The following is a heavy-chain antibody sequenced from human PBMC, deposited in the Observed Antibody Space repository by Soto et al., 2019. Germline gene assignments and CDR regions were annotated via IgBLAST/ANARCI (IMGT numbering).Heavy chain of an antibody. CDR3: AQSKWELLRAFEV. D-gene: IGHD1-26*01. CDR1: GFSLTRSEVG. J-gene: IGHJ3*01. V-gene: IGHV2-5*02. Sequence: QITLKESGPTLVKPTQTLTLTCTFAGFSLTRSEVGVGWIRQPPGKALEWLALIYGDDEKLYSPSLKTRLTITRHTSENQVVLTVTNMDPVDTATYYCAQSKWELLRAFEVWGQGTMVTVSS. CDR2: IYGDDEK.